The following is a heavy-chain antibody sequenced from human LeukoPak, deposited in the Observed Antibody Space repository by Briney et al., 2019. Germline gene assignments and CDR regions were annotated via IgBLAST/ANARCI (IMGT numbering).Heavy chain of an antibody. D-gene: IGHD6-19*01. J-gene: IGHJ4*02. Sequence: GASVKVSCKASGYTFTSYGISWVRQAPGQGLEWMGWLSAYNGNTNYAQKLQGRVTMTTDTSTSTAYMELRSLRSDDTAVYYCARDDLIAVAGTFDYWGQGTLATVSS. V-gene: IGHV1-18*01. CDR3: ARDDLIAVAGTFDY. CDR2: LSAYNGNT. CDR1: GYTFTSYG.